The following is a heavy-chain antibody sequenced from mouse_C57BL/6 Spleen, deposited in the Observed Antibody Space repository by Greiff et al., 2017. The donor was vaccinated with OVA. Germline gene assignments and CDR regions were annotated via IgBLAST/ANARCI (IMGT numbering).Heavy chain of an antibody. CDR1: GFNIKNTY. D-gene: IGHD2-4*01. Sequence: EVKLVESVAELVRPGASVKLSCTASGFNIKNTYMHWVKQRPEQGLEWIGRIDPANGNTKYAPKFQGKATITADTSSNTAYLQLSSLTSEDTAIYYCARRDLYYDYVWYFDVWGTGTTVTVSS. CDR3: ARRDLYYDYVWYFDV. CDR2: IDPANGNT. V-gene: IGHV14-3*01. J-gene: IGHJ1*03.